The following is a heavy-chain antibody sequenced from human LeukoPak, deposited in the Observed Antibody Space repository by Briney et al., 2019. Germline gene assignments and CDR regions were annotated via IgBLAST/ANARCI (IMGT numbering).Heavy chain of an antibody. Sequence: ASVKVSCKASGYTFTDYYMHWVRQAPGQGLEWMGWINPNSGGTYSAQKFQGWVTMTRGTSISTAYMELSRLTSDDTAVYYCARANALHCSSTSCLFDYWGQGTLVTVSS. CDR2: INPNSGGT. CDR3: ARANALHCSSTSCLFDY. J-gene: IGHJ4*02. D-gene: IGHD2-2*01. V-gene: IGHV1-2*04. CDR1: GYTFTDYY.